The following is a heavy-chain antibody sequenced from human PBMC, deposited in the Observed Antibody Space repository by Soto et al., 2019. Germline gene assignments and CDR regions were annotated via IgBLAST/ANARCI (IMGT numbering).Heavy chain of an antibody. CDR1: GGSISSYY. CDR2: IYYSGST. J-gene: IGHJ5*02. Sequence: QVQLQESGPGLVKPSETLSLTCTVSGGSISSYYWSWIRQPPGKGLEWIGYIYYSGSTNYNPSLKSRVTISVETSKNQFSLKLSSVTAADTAVYYCARDRGGGAAALGWFDPWGQGTLVTVSS. CDR3: ARDRGGGAAALGWFDP. V-gene: IGHV4-59*01. D-gene: IGHD6-13*01.